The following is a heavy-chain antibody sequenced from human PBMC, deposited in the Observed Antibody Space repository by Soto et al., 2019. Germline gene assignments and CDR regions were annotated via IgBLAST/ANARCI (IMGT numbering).Heavy chain of an antibody. Sequence: QVQLQEAGPGLVKPSETLSLTCAVYGDSISRDYWSWIRQPPGKGLEWIGYIYNSGSTNYNPSLKGRVAIPADTSTHQCSLRLSSVTAADTAVYYCANTVPSGDLDSWGQGALVTVS. CDR2: IYNSGST. J-gene: IGHJ4*02. V-gene: IGHV4-4*09. CDR3: ANTVPSGDLDS. CDR1: GDSISRDY. D-gene: IGHD4-17*01.